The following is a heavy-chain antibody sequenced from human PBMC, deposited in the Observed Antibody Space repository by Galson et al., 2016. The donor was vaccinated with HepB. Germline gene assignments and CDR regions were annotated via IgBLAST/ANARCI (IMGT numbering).Heavy chain of an antibody. CDR3: ARDRNPINWYFDL. Sequence: SVKVSCKASGYAFTRYGITWVRQAPGQGFEWMGWISGYNGLRNYAQKFRGRVTTTTDTSTNVAYMELRSLRSDDTAVYYCARDRNPINWYFDLWGRGTLVTVSS. J-gene: IGHJ2*01. CDR1: GYAFTRYG. CDR2: ISGYNGLR. V-gene: IGHV1-18*04.